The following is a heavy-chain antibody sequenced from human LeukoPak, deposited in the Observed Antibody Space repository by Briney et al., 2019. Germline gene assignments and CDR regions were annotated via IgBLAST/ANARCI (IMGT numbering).Heavy chain of an antibody. D-gene: IGHD1-26*01. J-gene: IGHJ4*02. Sequence: ASVKVSCKASGGTFSSYAVSWVRQAPGQGREWMGGIITIIGTPKYAHKFQGRIPITGDEPKSTAYMELSSLRSEDTAVYYCARDNKWEIFAFDYWGQGTLVTVSS. CDR1: GGTFSSYA. V-gene: IGHV1-69*13. CDR3: ARDNKWEIFAFDY. CDR2: IITIIGTP.